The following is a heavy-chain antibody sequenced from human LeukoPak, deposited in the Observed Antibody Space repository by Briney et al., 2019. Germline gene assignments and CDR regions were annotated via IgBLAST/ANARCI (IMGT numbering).Heavy chain of an antibody. D-gene: IGHD3-10*01. CDR1: GFTFSGYA. J-gene: IGHJ4*02. CDR2: ISGSGGST. V-gene: IGHV3-23*01. Sequence: QSGGSLRLSCAASGFTFSGYAMSGVRQAPGKGLEWVSAISGSGGSTYYADSVKGRFTISRDNSKNTLYLQINSLRAEDTAVYYCAKVRFGECDYFDYWGQGTLVTVSS. CDR3: AKVRFGECDYFDY.